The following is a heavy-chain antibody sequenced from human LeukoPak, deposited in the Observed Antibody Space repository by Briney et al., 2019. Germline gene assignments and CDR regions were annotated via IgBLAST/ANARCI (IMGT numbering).Heavy chain of an antibody. Sequence: GGSLRLSCAASGFTFRTYTMNWVRHARGRGREWVSSIGGSSSFVFYADSVKGRFTLSRHNAKNSLYLQMNSLRVEDTAMYYCARVQGERRDYWGQGTLVTVSS. D-gene: IGHD3-16*01. J-gene: IGHJ4*02. V-gene: IGHV3-21*01. CDR3: ARVQGERRDY. CDR1: GFTFRTYT. CDR2: IGGSSSFV.